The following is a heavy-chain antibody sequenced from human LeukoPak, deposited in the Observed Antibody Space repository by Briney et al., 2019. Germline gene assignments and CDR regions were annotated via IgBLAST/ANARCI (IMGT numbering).Heavy chain of an antibody. CDR3: ARVRIQLDAFDI. Sequence: SVKVSCKASGGTFSSYAISWVRQAPGQGLEWMGGIIPIFGTANYAQKFQGRVTITTDESTSTAYMELSSLRSEDTAVYYCARVRIQLDAFDIWGQGTMVTVSS. CDR1: GGTFSSYA. J-gene: IGHJ3*02. CDR2: IIPIFGTA. V-gene: IGHV1-69*05. D-gene: IGHD5-18*01.